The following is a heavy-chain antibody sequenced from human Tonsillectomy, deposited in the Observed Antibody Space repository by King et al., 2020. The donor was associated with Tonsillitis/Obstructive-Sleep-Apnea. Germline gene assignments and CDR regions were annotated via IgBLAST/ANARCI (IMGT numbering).Heavy chain of an antibody. CDR3: ARQSTVKHFDY. D-gene: IGHD5/OR15-5a*01. Sequence: QLVQSGAEVKKPGESLRISCEGSGYGFSLYWISWVRQMPGKGLEWLGRIDPCDSFTNYNPSFRGHVTISADKSIRTAYLQWSGLKASDTAIYYCARQSTVKHFDYWGQGTLVTVSS. CDR1: GYGFSLYW. V-gene: IGHV5-10-1*01. CDR2: IDPCDSFT. J-gene: IGHJ4*02.